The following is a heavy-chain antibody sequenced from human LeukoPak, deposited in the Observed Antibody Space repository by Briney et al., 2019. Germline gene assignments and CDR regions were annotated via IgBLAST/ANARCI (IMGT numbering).Heavy chain of an antibody. D-gene: IGHD6-19*01. CDR3: ARADPSGWFSRYFDY. CDR1: GYTFTSYG. J-gene: IGHJ4*02. V-gene: IGHV1-18*01. CDR2: ISAYNGNT. Sequence: ASVKVSCKASGYTFTSYGISWVRQAPGQGLEWMGWISAYNGNTNYAQKLQGRVTMTTDTSTSTAYMELRSLRSDDTAVYYCARADPSGWFSRYFDYWGQGTLVTVSS.